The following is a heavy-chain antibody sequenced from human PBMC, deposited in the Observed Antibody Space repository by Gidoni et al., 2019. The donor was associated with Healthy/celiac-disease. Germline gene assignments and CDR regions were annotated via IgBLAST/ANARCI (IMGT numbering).Heavy chain of an antibody. CDR1: GGSFSGYY. J-gene: IGHJ6*02. D-gene: IGHD5-18*01. V-gene: IGHV4-34*01. CDR3: ARGRGGYSYARGYYYYGMDV. Sequence: QVQLQQWGAGLLKPSETLSLTCAVYGGSFSGYYWSGIRQPPGKGLECIGEINHSGSTNYNPSLKSRVTISVDTSKNQFSLKLSSVTAADTAVYYCARGRGGYSYARGYYYYGMDVWGQGTTVTVSS. CDR2: INHSGST.